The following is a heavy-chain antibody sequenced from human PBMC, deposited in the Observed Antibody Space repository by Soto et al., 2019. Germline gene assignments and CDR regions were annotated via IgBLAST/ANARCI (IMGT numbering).Heavy chain of an antibody. D-gene: IGHD5-12*01. CDR3: TRGGYNEGGFDY. Sequence: GGSLRLSCAASGFTFNSYDMNWVRQAPGKGLEWVSSLNSHDGLTHYADSVKGRFAISRDNAKNSLYLQMNGLRVEDTAVYYCTRGGYNEGGFDYWGQGNLVTVSS. CDR1: GFTFNSYD. J-gene: IGHJ4*02. V-gene: IGHV3-21*01. CDR2: LNSHDGLT.